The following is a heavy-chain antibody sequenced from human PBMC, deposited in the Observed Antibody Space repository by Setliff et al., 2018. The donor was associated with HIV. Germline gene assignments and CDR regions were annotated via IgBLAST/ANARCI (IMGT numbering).Heavy chain of an antibody. D-gene: IGHD3-22*01. J-gene: IGHJ3*01. V-gene: IGHV4-4*07. CDR1: GGSFGTYY. CDR2: VHSTGTT. CDR3: ARARITMTGGRLEPYAFDR. Sequence: SETLSLTCTVSGGSFGTYYWSWIRQPAGEGLEYIGRVHSTGTTIYNPSLKSRVTMSVDTSENQLSLKLRSVTAADTAVYYCARARITMTGGRLEPYAFDRWGQGTKVTVSS.